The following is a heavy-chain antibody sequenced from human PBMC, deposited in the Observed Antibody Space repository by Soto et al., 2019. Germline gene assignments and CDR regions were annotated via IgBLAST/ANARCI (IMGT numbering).Heavy chain of an antibody. V-gene: IGHV1-18*01. CDR1: GYTFTSYG. J-gene: IGHJ3*02. CDR3: ARMTVTPDAFDI. Sequence: ASLKVSCKASGYTFTSYGISWVRQAPGQGLEWMGWISAYNGNTNYAQKLQGRVTMTTDTSTSTAYMELRSLRSDDTAVYYCARMTVTPDAFDIWGQGTMVTVSS. CDR2: ISAYNGNT. D-gene: IGHD4-4*01.